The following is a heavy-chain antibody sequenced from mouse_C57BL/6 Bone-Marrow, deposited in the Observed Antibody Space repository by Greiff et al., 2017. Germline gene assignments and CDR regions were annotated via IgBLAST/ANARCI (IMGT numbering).Heavy chain of an antibody. CDR1: GYTFTSYG. J-gene: IGHJ4*01. CDR2: IYPSSGNT. CDR3: ARPDGSGYDYYAMDY. Sequence: QVQLQQSGAELARPGASVKLSCKASGYTFTSYGISWVKQSTGQGLEWIGEIYPSSGNTYYNEKFKGKATLTADKSSSTAYMELRSLTSEDSAFYFCARPDGSGYDYYAMDYWGQGTSVTVSS. D-gene: IGHD1-1*01. V-gene: IGHV1-81*01.